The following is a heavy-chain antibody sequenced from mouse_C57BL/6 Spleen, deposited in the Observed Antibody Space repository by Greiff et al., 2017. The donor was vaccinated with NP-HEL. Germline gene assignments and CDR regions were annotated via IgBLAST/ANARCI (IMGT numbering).Heavy chain of an antibody. V-gene: IGHV1-42*01. D-gene: IGHD1-1*01. CDR2: INLSTGGT. J-gene: IGHJ1*03. Sequence: VQLQQSGPELVKPGASVKISCKASGYSFTGYYMNWVKQSPEKSLEWIGEINLSTGGTTYNQKFKAKATLTVDKSSSTAYMQLKSLTSEDSAVYYCARITTVEYFDVWGTGTTVTVSS. CDR1: GYSFTGYY. CDR3: ARITTVEYFDV.